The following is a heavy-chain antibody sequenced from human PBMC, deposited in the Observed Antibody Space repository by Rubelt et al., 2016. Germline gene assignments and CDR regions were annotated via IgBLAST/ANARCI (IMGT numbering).Heavy chain of an antibody. CDR2: INHSGST. CDR3: ARGHETGAAY. CDR1: GGSFSGYY. D-gene: IGHD4/OR15-4a*01. J-gene: IGHJ4*02. V-gene: IGHV4-34*01. Sequence: QVQLQQWGAGLLKPSETLSLTCAVYGGSFSGYYWSWIRQPPGKGLEWIGEINHSGSTNYNPSLKSRVTISVDTSKNQFSLKLSSATAADTAVYYCARGHETGAAYWGQGTLVTVSS.